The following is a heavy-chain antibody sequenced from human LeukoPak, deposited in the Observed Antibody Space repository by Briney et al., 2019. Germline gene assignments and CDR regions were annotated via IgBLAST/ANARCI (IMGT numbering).Heavy chain of an antibody. CDR1: GGCFSGYY. D-gene: IGHD6-13*01. Sequence: PSETLSLTCAVYGGCFSGYYWSWIRQPPGKGLEWIGEINHSGSTNYNPSLKSRVTISVDTSKNQFSLKLSSVTAADTAVYYCAREYSSSWYYYYYYMDVWGKGTTVTVSS. CDR2: INHSGST. J-gene: IGHJ6*03. V-gene: IGHV4-34*01. CDR3: AREYSSSWYYYYYYMDV.